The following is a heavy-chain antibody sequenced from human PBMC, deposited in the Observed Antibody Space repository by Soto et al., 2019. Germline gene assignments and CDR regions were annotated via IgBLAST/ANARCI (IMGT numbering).Heavy chain of an antibody. CDR2: IIPIFGTA. V-gene: IGHV1-69*01. J-gene: IGHJ3*02. CDR1: GGTFSNYG. Sequence: QVQLVQSGAEVKKPGSSVKVSCKASGGTFSNYGIIWVRQAPGQGLEWMGGIIPIFGTASYAQNFQGRVTISADESTSTANMELSSLRSEDTAIYYCARQPGYTSGWNRVQHLDALDMWGQGTMVTVSS. CDR3: ARQPGYTSGWNRVQHLDALDM. D-gene: IGHD6-19*01.